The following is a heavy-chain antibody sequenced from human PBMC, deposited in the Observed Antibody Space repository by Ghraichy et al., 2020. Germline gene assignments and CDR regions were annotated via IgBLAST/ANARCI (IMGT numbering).Heavy chain of an antibody. CDR1: GGSINSFY. CDR3: ARQQQLDN. V-gene: IGHV4-59*08. CDR2: IYFTGIT. J-gene: IGHJ4*02. Sequence: SQTLSLTCTVSGGSINSFYWSWIRQPPGKGLEWIGHIYFTGITNYNPSLKSRLTISVDRSRNQFSLKLTSVTPADTAVYYCARQQQLDNWGQGILVSVSS. D-gene: IGHD6-13*01.